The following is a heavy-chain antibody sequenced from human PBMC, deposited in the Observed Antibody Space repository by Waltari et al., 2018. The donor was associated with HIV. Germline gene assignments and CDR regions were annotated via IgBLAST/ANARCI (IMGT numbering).Heavy chain of an antibody. Sequence: EVQLVESGGDLVQPGGSLRLSCAASGFTFSRYWMSWGRQAPGKGWGGVASIKEEGSGKYYVDSVKSRFTISRDNAKNSLYLQMNSLRAEETAVYYCARDPVDYWGQGTLVTVSS. J-gene: IGHJ4*02. CDR1: GFTFSRYW. CDR3: ARDPVDY. CDR2: IKEEGSGK. V-gene: IGHV3-7*01.